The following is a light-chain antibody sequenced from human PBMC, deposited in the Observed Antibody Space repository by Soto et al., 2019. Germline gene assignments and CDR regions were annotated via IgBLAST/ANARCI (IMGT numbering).Light chain of an antibody. CDR2: AAS. CDR1: QTIIGY. J-gene: IGKJ1*01. Sequence: DIQMTQSPSSLSASIGDSVTITFRASQTIIGYLNWYQQKPGKAPRLLINAASNLQSAVPSRSTFSGYDPEFTLNLTSVQPEDFAIYYCKQGYTTARTFVQG. CDR3: KQGYTTART. V-gene: IGKV1-39*01.